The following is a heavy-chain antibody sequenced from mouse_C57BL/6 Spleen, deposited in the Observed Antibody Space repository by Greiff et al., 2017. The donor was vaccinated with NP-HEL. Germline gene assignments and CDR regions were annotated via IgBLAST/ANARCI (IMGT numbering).Heavy chain of an antibody. CDR2: IAPSDSYP. D-gene: IGHD1-1*01. Sequence: VQLQQPGAELVRPGTSVKLSCKASGYTFTSYWMHWVKQRPGQGLEWIGVIAPSDSYPNYNQKFKGKATLTVDTSSSTAYMPISSLTSEDSAVYYCARYYYYGSSHYFDYWGQGTTLTVSS. J-gene: IGHJ2*01. CDR3: ARYYYYGSSHYFDY. V-gene: IGHV1-59*01. CDR1: GYTFTSYW.